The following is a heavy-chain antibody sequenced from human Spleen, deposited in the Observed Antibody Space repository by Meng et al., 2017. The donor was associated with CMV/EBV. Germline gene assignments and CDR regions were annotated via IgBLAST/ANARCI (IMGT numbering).Heavy chain of an antibody. D-gene: IGHD5-12*01. Sequence: SVKVSCKASGGTFSNYAISWVRQAPGQGLEWMGGFIPGFRAPDYTERFQGRVTIITDESANTAYMEMISLRYDDTAVYYCATGGYDGSYYYGLEVWGQGTTVTVSS. J-gene: IGHJ6*02. V-gene: IGHV1-69*05. CDR2: FIPGFRAP. CDR3: ATGGYDGSYYYGLEV. CDR1: GGTFSNYA.